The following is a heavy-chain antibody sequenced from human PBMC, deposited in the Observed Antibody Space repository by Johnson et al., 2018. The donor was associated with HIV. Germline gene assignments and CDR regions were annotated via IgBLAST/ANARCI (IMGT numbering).Heavy chain of an antibody. J-gene: IGHJ3*02. Sequence: QVQLVESGGGVVQPGRSLRLSCAASGFTFSSYGMHWVRQAPGKGLEWVAVISYDGSNKYYADSVKGRFTISSDNSKNTLYLQMNSLRAEDTAVYYCAKGIVVGVRAFDIWGQGTMVTVSS. CDR3: AKGIVVGVRAFDI. CDR2: ISYDGSNK. D-gene: IGHD3-22*01. CDR1: GFTFSSYG. V-gene: IGHV3-30*18.